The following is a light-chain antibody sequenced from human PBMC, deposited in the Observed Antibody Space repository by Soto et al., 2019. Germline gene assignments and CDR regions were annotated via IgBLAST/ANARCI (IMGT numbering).Light chain of an antibody. V-gene: IGLV2-14*01. CDR1: SSDIGGHHF. J-gene: IGLJ1*01. CDR2: EVT. Sequence: QSVLTQPASVSGSPGQSITISCTGTSSDIGGHHFVSWYQQQSGKAPKRVIYEVTDRPSGVSDRFSGSKSGNTASLTISGLQPEDEADYYCSSYTSSSLYVFGTGTKVTLL. CDR3: SSYTSSSLYV.